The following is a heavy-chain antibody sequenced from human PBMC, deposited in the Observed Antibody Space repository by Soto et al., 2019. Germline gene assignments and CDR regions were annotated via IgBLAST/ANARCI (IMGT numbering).Heavy chain of an antibody. V-gene: IGHV3-23*01. CDR3: ARAIAVGGLRYFDWPTSDAFDI. Sequence: GGSLRLSCAASGFTFSSDAMSWVRQAPGKGLEWVSAISGSGGSTYYADSVKGRFTISRDNSKNTLYLQMNSLRAEDTAVYYCARAIAVGGLRYFDWPTSDAFDIWGQGTMVTVSS. CDR1: GFTFSSDA. J-gene: IGHJ3*02. D-gene: IGHD3-9*01. CDR2: ISGSGGST.